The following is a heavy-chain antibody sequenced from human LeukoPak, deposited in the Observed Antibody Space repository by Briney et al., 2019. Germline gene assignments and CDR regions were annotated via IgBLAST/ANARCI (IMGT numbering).Heavy chain of an antibody. Sequence: ASVKVSCKASGYTFTGYYMHWVRQAPGQGLEWMGWINPNSGGTNYAQKFQGRVTMTRGTSISTAYMELSRLRSDDTAVYYCARDYYDSSGYYQDEYFQHWGQGTLVTVSS. J-gene: IGHJ1*01. CDR2: INPNSGGT. CDR1: GYTFTGYY. V-gene: IGHV1-2*02. CDR3: ARDYYDSSGYYQDEYFQH. D-gene: IGHD3-22*01.